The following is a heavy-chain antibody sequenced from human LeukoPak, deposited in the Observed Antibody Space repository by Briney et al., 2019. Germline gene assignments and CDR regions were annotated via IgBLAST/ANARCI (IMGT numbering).Heavy chain of an antibody. V-gene: IGHV3-48*01. D-gene: IGHD3-22*01. CDR1: GFTFSSYS. CDR3: ARGGGVITPLDAFDI. J-gene: IGHJ3*02. CDR2: ISSSSSTI. Sequence: GGSLRLSCAASGFTFSSYSMNRVRQAPGKGLEWVSYISSSSSTIYYADSVKGRFTISRDNAKNSLYLQMNSLRAEDTAVYYCARGGGVITPLDAFDIWGQGTMVTVSS.